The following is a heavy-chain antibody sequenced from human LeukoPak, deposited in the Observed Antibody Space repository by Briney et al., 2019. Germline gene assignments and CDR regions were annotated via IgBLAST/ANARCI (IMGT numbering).Heavy chain of an antibody. J-gene: IGHJ6*02. CDR1: GYTLTELS. V-gene: IGHV1-24*01. CDR2: FDPEDGET. CDR3: ATDGVVVPAARYYYYAMDV. D-gene: IGHD2-2*01. Sequence: GASVKVSCNVSGYTLTELSMHWVRQAPGKGLEWMGGFDPEDGETIYAQKFQGRVTMTEDTSTDTAYMELSSLRSEDTAVYYCATDGVVVPAARYYYYAMDVWGQGTTVTVSS.